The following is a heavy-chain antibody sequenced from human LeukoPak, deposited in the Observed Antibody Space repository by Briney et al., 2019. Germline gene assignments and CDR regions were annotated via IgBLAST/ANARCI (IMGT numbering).Heavy chain of an antibody. CDR2: ISSSSSTI. D-gene: IGHD4-17*01. Sequence: PGGSLRLSCAASGFTFSSYSMNWVRQAPGKGLEWVSYISSSSSTIYYADSVKGRFTISRDNAKNSLYLQMNSLRAEDTAVYYCARSAAYTATVGRGVLHGYYYYYMDVWGKGTTVTVSS. V-gene: IGHV3-48*01. CDR1: GFTFSSYS. J-gene: IGHJ6*03. CDR3: ARSAAYTATVGRGVLHGYYYYYMDV.